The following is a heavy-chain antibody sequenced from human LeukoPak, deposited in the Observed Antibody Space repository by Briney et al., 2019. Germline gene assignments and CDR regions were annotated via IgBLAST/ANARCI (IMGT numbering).Heavy chain of an antibody. Sequence: GGSLRLSCAVSGITLSNYGMSWVRQAPGKGLEWVAGISDSGGRTNYADSAKGRLTISRDNSKNTLYLQMNSLRAEDTAVYYCAKAWGSGSYYYYFYGMDVWGQGTTVTVSS. D-gene: IGHD3-10*01. CDR1: GITLSNYG. J-gene: IGHJ6*02. CDR3: AKAWGSGSYYYYFYGMDV. V-gene: IGHV3-23*01. CDR2: ISDSGGRT.